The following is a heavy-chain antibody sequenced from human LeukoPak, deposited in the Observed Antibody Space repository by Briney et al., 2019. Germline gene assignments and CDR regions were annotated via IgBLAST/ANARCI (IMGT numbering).Heavy chain of an antibody. CDR1: GGSSSGYY. Sequence: SETLSLTCAVYGGSSSGYYWSWIRQPPGKGLEWIGEINHSGSTNYNPSLKSRVTISVDTSKNQFSLKLSSVTAADTAVYYCARKRWGSSSWYSMWGQGTLVTVSS. J-gene: IGHJ4*02. V-gene: IGHV4-34*01. CDR2: INHSGST. D-gene: IGHD6-13*01. CDR3: ARKRWGSSSWYSM.